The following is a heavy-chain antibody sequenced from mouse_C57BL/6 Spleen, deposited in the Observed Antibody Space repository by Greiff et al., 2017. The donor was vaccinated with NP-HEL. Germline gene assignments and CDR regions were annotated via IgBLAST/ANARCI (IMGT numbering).Heavy chain of an antibody. D-gene: IGHD1-1*01. CDR2: IDPSDSYT. V-gene: IGHV1-59*01. J-gene: IGHJ2*01. CDR1: GYTFTSYW. Sequence: QVQLQQPGAELVRPGTSVKLSCKASGYTFTSYWMHWVKQRPGQGLEWIGVIDPSDSYTNYNQKFKGKATLTVDTSSSTAYMQLSSLTSEDSAVYYCASHITTVVAYYFDYWGQGTTLTVSS. CDR3: ASHITTVVAYYFDY.